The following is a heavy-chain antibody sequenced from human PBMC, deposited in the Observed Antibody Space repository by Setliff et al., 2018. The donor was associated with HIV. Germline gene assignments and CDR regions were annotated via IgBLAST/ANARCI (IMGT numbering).Heavy chain of an antibody. CDR2: IHEDGTQK. CDR3: ARGPRSFYYDSTGPYSYYYGMDV. J-gene: IGHJ6*02. D-gene: IGHD3-22*01. CDR1: GFTFNNYC. V-gene: IGHV3-7*01. Sequence: PGESLKISCAASGFTFNNYCMSWVRQAPGKGLEWVANIHEDGTQKYFVDSVRGRFTISSDNAKNSLYLQMNSLRGEDTALYYCARGPRSFYYDSTGPYSYYYGMDVWGQGTTVTVSS.